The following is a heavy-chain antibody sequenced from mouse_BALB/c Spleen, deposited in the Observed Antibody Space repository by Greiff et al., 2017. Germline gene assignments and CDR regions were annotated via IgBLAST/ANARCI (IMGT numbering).Heavy chain of an antibody. D-gene: IGHD1-1*01. J-gene: IGHJ4*01. CDR1: GYTFTDYA. CDR2: ISTYYGDA. CDR3: ARSTGEGGYYAMDY. Sequence: QVQLKESGAELVRPGVSVKLSCKGSGYTFTDYAMHWVKQSHAKSLEWIGVISTYYGDASYNQKFKGKATMTVDKSSSTAYMELARLTSEDSAIYYCARSTGEGGYYAMDYWGQGTSVTVSS. V-gene: IGHV1S137*01.